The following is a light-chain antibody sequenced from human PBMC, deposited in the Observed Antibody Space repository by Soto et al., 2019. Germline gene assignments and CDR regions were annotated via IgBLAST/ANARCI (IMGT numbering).Light chain of an antibody. J-gene: IGLJ1*01. CDR2: VNSDGSH. Sequence: QPVLTQSPSASASLGASVKLTCTLSSGHSNYAIAWHQQQSEKGPRYLMKVNSDGSHSKGDGNPDRFSGSSSGAERYLSISSLQSGDEADYYCQTWATGSYVFGTGTKLTVL. V-gene: IGLV4-69*01. CDR1: SGHSNYA. CDR3: QTWATGSYV.